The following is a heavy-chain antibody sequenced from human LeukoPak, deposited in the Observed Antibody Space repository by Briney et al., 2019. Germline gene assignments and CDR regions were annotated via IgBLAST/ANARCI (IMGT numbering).Heavy chain of an antibody. Sequence: GGSLRLSCAASGFTFSSYSMNWVRQAPGKGLEWVSSISSSSSYIYYADSVKGRFTISRDNAKNSLYLQMNSLRAEDTAVYYCAKSLLRGDLGYCSSTSCYDPYYYGMDVWGQGTTVTVSS. V-gene: IGHV3-21*04. CDR1: GFTFSSYS. D-gene: IGHD2-2*01. J-gene: IGHJ6*02. CDR2: ISSSSSYI. CDR3: AKSLLRGDLGYCSSTSCYDPYYYGMDV.